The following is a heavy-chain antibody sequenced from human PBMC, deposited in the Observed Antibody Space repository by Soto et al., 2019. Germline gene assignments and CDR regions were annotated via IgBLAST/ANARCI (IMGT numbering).Heavy chain of an antibody. V-gene: IGHV4-61*01. D-gene: IGHD3-16*01. Sequence: PAETLSLTCAVSGGSVSSGSYYWSWIRQPPGKGLEWIGYIYYSGSTNYNPSLKSRVTISVDTSKNQFSLKLSSVTAADTAVYYCASGLDFGYWGQGTLVTVSS. J-gene: IGHJ4*02. CDR3: ASGLDFGY. CDR2: IYYSGST. CDR1: GGSVSSGSYY.